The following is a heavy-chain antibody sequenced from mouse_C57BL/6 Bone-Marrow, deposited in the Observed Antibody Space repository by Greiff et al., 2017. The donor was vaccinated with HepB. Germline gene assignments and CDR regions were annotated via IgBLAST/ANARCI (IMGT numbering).Heavy chain of an antibody. V-gene: IGHV5-4*01. D-gene: IGHD1-1*01. CDR1: GFTFSSYA. J-gene: IGHJ3*01. CDR2: ISDGGSYT. CDR3: ARDRDYGGFAY. Sequence: DVKLQESGGGLVKPGGSLKLSCAASGFTFSSYAMSWVRQTPEKRLEWVATISDGGSYTYYPDNVKGRFTISRDNAKNNLYLQMSHLKSEDTAMYYCARDRDYGGFAYWGQGTLVTVSA.